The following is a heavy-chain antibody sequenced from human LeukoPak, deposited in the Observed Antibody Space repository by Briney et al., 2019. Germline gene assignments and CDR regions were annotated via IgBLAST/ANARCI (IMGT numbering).Heavy chain of an antibody. J-gene: IGHJ4*02. CDR2: IITIVGIA. CDR3: ARVKGDVVY. Sequence: SVKVSCKASRATFTSYAISWVRQAPGHGREWMGMIITIVGIANYAQKIQGRVTITADKSTSTAYMKLSSLRSEDTAVYYCARVKGDVVYWGQGTLVTVSS. V-gene: IGHV1-69*04. D-gene: IGHD2-21*02. CDR1: RATFTSYA.